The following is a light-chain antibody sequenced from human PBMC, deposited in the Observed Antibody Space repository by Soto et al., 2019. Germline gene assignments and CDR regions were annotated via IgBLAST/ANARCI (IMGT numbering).Light chain of an antibody. CDR2: GAS. CDR1: QSVSSN. Sequence: EIEMTQSPATLSVSPGERATLSCRASQSVSSNLAWYQQKPGQAPRLLIYGASTSATGIPARFSGSGSGTEFTLTISSLQSEDFAVYYCQQYNNWPPWTFGQGTKVEIK. CDR3: QQYNNWPPWT. V-gene: IGKV3-15*01. J-gene: IGKJ1*01.